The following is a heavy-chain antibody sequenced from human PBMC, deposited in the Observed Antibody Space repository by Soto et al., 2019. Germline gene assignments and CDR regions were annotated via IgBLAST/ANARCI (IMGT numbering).Heavy chain of an antibody. Sequence: GGSLRLSCAASGFTFSSYGMHWVRQAPGKGLEWVAVIWYDGSNKYYADSVKGRFTISRDNSKNTLYLQMSSLRAEDTAVYYCVKDMRHSSGYRNFDYWGQGTLVTVSS. CDR3: VKDMRHSSGYRNFDY. D-gene: IGHD3-22*01. V-gene: IGHV3-30*02. CDR1: GFTFSSYG. J-gene: IGHJ4*02. CDR2: IWYDGSNK.